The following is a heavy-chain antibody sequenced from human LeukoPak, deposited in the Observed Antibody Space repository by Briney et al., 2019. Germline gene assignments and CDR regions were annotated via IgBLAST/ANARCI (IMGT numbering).Heavy chain of an antibody. CDR1: GYSFISYG. CDR2: ISAYNGNT. D-gene: IGHD3-3*01. CDR3: ARDGSDFWSGSDYYYYYYMDV. V-gene: IGHV1-18*01. J-gene: IGHJ6*03. Sequence: ASVKVSCKASGYSFISYGISWVRQAPGQGLEWMGWISAYNGNTNYAQKLQGRVNMTTDTSTSTDYMELRSVRSDDTAVYYCARDGSDFWSGSDYYYYYYMDVWGKGTTVNVSS.